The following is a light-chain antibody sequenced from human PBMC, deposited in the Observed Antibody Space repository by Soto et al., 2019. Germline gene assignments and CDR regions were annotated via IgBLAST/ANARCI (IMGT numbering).Light chain of an antibody. Sequence: DIQMTQSPSSLSASVGDRVTITCRASQSISNDLNWYQQKPGRAPNLLIYAASSLQTGVPSRFSGSGSGTDFTLTISSLQPEDFVTYYCQQSYSTPLTFGGGTKVEIK. CDR3: QQSYSTPLT. V-gene: IGKV1-39*01. CDR2: AAS. CDR1: QSISND. J-gene: IGKJ4*01.